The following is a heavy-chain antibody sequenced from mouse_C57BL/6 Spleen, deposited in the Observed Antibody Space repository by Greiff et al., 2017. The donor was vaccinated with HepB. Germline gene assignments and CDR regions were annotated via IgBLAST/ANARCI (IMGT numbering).Heavy chain of an antibody. J-gene: IGHJ4*01. Sequence: QVQLQQPGAELVKPGASVKLSCKASGYTFTSYWMHWVKQRPGPGLEWIGMIHPNSGSTNYNEKFKSKATLTVNKSSSTAYMQLSSLTSEDSAVYYCAPIYYDYAMDYWGQGTSVTVSS. V-gene: IGHV1-64*01. CDR1: GYTFTSYW. CDR3: APIYYDYAMDY. CDR2: IHPNSGST. D-gene: IGHD2-4*01.